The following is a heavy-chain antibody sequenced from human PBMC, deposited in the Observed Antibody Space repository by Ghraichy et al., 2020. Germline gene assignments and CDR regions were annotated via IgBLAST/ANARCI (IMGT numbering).Heavy chain of an antibody. CDR1: GFTFSSYA. CDR2: ISGSGGST. V-gene: IGHV3-23*01. J-gene: IGHJ1*01. Sequence: GSLRLSCAASGFTFSSYAMSWVRQAPGKGLEWVSAISGSGGSTYYADSVKGRFTISRDNSKNTLYLQMNSLRAEDTAVYYCANGNSITNEYFQHWGQGTLVTVSS. CDR3: ANGNSITNEYFQH. D-gene: IGHD3-3*02.